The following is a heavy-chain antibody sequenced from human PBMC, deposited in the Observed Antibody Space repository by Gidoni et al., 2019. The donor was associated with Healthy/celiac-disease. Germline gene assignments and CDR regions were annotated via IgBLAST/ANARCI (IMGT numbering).Heavy chain of an antibody. D-gene: IGHD1-1*01. V-gene: IGHV4-39*01. CDR3: ARLERWPRTHDAFDI. Sequence: QLQLPESGPGLVKPSETLSLTCTVSAGSISSSSYYWGWIRQPPGKGLGWIGSIYYSGSTYYNPSLKSRVTISVDTSKNQFSLKLSSVTAADTAVYYCARLERWPRTHDAFDIWGQGTMVTVSS. CDR2: IYYSGST. J-gene: IGHJ3*02. CDR1: AGSISSSSYY.